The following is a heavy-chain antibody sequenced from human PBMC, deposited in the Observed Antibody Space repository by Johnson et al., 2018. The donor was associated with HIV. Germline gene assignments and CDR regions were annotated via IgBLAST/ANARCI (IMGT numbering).Heavy chain of an antibody. J-gene: IGHJ3*02. CDR1: GFSFSDYY. Sequence: QVQLVESGGGLVNPGGSLRLSCAASGFSFSDYYMSWIRQAPGKGLEWVSYITSSGSTLYYADSVKGRFTISRDNAKNSLSLQMNILTAEETAAYDCARAPEVRGIDAFDIWGQGTMVTVS. CDR3: ARAPEVRGIDAFDI. D-gene: IGHD3-10*01. V-gene: IGHV3-11*04. CDR2: ITSSGSTL.